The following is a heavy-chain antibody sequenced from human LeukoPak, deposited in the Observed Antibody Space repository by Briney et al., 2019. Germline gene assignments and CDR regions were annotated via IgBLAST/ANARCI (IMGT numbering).Heavy chain of an antibody. CDR2: IYHSGST. V-gene: IGHV4-30-2*01. CDR1: GGSISSGGYS. J-gene: IGHJ4*02. D-gene: IGHD3-3*01. Sequence: PSETLSLTCTVSGGSISSGGYSWGWIRQPPGKGLEWIGYIYHSGSTYYNPSLKSRVPISVDRSKNQFSLKLSSVTAADTAVYYCARGSITIFGVVMFDYWGQGTLVTVSS. CDR3: ARGSITIFGVVMFDY.